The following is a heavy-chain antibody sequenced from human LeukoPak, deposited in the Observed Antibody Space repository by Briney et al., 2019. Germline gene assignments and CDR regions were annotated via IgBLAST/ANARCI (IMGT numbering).Heavy chain of an antibody. Sequence: SVKVSCKASGGTFSSYAISWVRQAPGQGLEWMGGIIPIFGTANYAQKFQGRVTITADKSTSTAYMELSSLRSEDTAVYYCARAGRGYSYGGNNWFDPWGQGTLVTVSS. V-gene: IGHV1-69*06. CDR1: GGTFSSYA. J-gene: IGHJ5*02. CDR3: ARAGRGYSYGGNNWFDP. CDR2: IIPIFGTA. D-gene: IGHD5-18*01.